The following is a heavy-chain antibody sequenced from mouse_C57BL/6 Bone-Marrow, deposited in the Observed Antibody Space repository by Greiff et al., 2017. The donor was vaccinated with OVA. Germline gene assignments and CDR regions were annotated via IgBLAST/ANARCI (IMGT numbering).Heavy chain of an antibody. V-gene: IGHV1-15*01. CDR1: GYTFTDYE. CDR3: TRGYSNYYAMDY. CDR2: IDPETGGT. D-gene: IGHD2-5*01. Sequence: QVQLQQSGAELVRPGASVTLSCKASGYTFTDYEMHWVKQTPVHGLAWIGAIDPETGGTAYNQKFKGKAILTADKSSSTAYMELRSLTSENSAVDCCTRGYSNYYAMDYWGQGTSVTVSS. J-gene: IGHJ4*01.